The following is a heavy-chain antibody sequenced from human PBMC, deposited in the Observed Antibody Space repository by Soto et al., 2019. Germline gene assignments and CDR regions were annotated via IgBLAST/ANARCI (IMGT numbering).Heavy chain of an antibody. V-gene: IGHV4-30-2*01. CDR1: GGSISSGGYS. D-gene: IGHD5-18*01. CDR2: IYHSGST. J-gene: IGHJ6*02. Sequence: QLQLQESGSGLVKPSQTLSLTCAVSGGSISSGGYSWSWIRQPPGKGLEWIGYIYHSGSTYYNPSLKSRVTISVDRSKNQFSLKLSSVTAADTAVYYCASNSYDYYYDGMDVWGQGTTVTVSS. CDR3: ASNSYDYYYDGMDV.